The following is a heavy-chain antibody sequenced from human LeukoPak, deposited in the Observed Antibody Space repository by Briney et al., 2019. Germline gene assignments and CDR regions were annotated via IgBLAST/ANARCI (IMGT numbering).Heavy chain of an antibody. CDR2: INPNSGGT. D-gene: IGHD3-3*01. CDR3: AMCLSAYYLGFDY. Sequence: ASVKVSCKASGYTFTGYYMHWVRQAPGQGLEWMGWINPNSGGTNYAQKFQGRVTMTRDTSISTAYMELSRLRSDDTAVYYCAMCLSAYYLGFDYWGQGTLVTVSS. CDR1: GYTFTGYY. J-gene: IGHJ4*02. V-gene: IGHV1-2*02.